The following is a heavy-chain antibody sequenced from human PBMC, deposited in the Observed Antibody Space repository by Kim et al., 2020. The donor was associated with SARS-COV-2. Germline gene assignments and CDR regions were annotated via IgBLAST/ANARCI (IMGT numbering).Heavy chain of an antibody. CDR2: ISGTGSST. D-gene: IGHD1-7*01. CDR3: ANLKGWTGANY. J-gene: IGHJ4*02. Sequence: GGSLRLSCEAFGFTFTTYAMNWVRRAPGKGLEWVSGISGTGSSTYYADSVKGRFSISRDNSKNTLSLQMNSLRVEDTAVYYCANLKGWTGANYWGQGTLVTVSS. CDR1: GFTFTTYA. V-gene: IGHV3-23*01.